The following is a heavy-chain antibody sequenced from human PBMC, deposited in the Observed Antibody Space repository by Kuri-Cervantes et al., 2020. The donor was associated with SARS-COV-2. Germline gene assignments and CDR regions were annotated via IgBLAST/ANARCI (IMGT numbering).Heavy chain of an antibody. CDR2: ISSSSSYI. D-gene: IGHD6-6*01. CDR1: GFTFSSYA. CDR3: ARDQGWAPGSSDYFDY. V-gene: IGHV3-21*01. J-gene: IGHJ4*02. Sequence: GGALRLSCAASGFTFSSYAMSWVRQAPGKELEWVSSISSSSSYIYYADSVKGRFTISRDNAKNSLYLKMNSLRAEDTAVYYCARDQGWAPGSSDYFDYWGQGTLVTVSS.